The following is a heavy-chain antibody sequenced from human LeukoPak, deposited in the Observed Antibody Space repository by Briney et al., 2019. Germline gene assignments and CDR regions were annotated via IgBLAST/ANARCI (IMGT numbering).Heavy chain of an antibody. V-gene: IGHV3-7*01. J-gene: IGHJ5*02. Sequence: GGSLRLSCAASGFTFSSYAMSWVRQAPGRGLEWVANIKQDGSEKYYVDSVKGRFTISRDNAKNSLYLQMNSLRAEDTAVYYCARWSMVRGVAWGQGTLVTVSS. D-gene: IGHD3-10*01. CDR2: IKQDGSEK. CDR1: GFTFSSYA. CDR3: ARWSMVRGVA.